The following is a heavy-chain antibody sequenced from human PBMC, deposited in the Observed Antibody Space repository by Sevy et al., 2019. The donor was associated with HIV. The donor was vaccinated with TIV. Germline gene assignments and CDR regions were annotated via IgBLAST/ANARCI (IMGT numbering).Heavy chain of an antibody. CDR2: ISWNSGSI. V-gene: IGHV3-9*01. J-gene: IGHJ3*02. D-gene: IGHD5-18*01. CDR1: GFTFDDYA. CDR3: AKAPESGYSYGFANAFDI. Sequence: GGSLRLSCAASGFTFDDYAMHWVRQAPGKGLEWVSGISWNSGSIGYADSVKGRFTISRDNAKNSLYLPMNSLRAEETALYYCAKAPESGYSYGFANAFDIWGQGTMVTVSS.